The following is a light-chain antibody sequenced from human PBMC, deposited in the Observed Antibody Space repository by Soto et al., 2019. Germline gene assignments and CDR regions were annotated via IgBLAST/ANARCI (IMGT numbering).Light chain of an antibody. J-gene: IGKJ5*01. CDR1: QSNSSW. CDR3: QQLNSYPIT. Sequence: DIQMTQSPSTLSASVGDRVTITCRASQSNSSWLAWYQQKPGKAPKLLIYAASTLQSGVPSRFSGSGSGTEFTLTISSLQPEDFATYYCQQLNSYPITFGQGTRLEIK. CDR2: AAS. V-gene: IGKV1-5*01.